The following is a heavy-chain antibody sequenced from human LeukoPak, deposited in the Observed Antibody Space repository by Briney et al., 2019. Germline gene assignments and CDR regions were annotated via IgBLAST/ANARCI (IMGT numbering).Heavy chain of an antibody. D-gene: IGHD6-13*01. Sequence: GGSLRLSCAASGFTFSDYYMSWIRQAPGKGLEWVSYISSSSSYTNYADSVKGRLTISRDNAKNSLYLQMNSLRAEDTAVYYCAPYSSRSRAFDYWGQGTLVTVSS. CDR3: APYSSRSRAFDY. J-gene: IGHJ4*02. CDR1: GFTFSDYY. CDR2: ISSSSSYT. V-gene: IGHV3-11*06.